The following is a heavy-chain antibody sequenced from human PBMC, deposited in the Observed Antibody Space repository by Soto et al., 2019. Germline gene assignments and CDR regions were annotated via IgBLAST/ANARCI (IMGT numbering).Heavy chain of an antibody. V-gene: IGHV3-21*01. CDR3: AREYDILTGRSYYYYYGMDV. CDR2: ISSSSSYI. CDR1: GFTFSSYS. Sequence: PGGSLRLSCAASGFTFSSYSMNWVRQAPGKGLEWVSSISSSSSYIYYADSVKGRFTISRDNAKNSLYLQMNSLRAEDTAVYYCAREYDILTGRSYYYYYGMDVWGQGTTVTVSS. D-gene: IGHD3-9*01. J-gene: IGHJ6*02.